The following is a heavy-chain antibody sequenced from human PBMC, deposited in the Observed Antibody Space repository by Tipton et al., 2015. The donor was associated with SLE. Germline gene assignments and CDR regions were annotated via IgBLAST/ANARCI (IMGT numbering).Heavy chain of an antibody. V-gene: IGHV4-34*01. CDR3: ARAVEGYSSGWYYYYYYMDV. J-gene: IGHJ6*03. D-gene: IGHD6-19*01. CDR2: INHSGST. Sequence: TLSLTCAVYGGSLSTYSWTWIRKPPGKGLEWIGDINHSGSTNYNPSLKSRVTISIDTSKNQFSLKVSSVTAADTAVYFCARAVEGYSSGWYYYYYYMDVWGKGTTVTVSS. CDR1: GGSLSTYS.